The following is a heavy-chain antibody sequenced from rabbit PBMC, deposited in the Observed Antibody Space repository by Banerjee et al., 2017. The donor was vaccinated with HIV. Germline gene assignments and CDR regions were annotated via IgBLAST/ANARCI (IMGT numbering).Heavy chain of an antibody. Sequence: QSLEESGGGLVKPGGTLTLTCKASGIDFSSYYYMCWVRQAPGKGLEWIGCIDTGSSASTYYASWAKGRFTISKTSSTTVTLQMTSLTAADTATYFCARDFALWGPGTLVTVS. V-gene: IGHV1S40*01. CDR2: IDTGSSAST. CDR3: ARDFAL. J-gene: IGHJ4*01. CDR1: GIDFSSYYY.